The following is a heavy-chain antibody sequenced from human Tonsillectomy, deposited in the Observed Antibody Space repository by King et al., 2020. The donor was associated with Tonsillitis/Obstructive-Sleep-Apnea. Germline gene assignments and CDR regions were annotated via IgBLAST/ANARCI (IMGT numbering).Heavy chain of an antibody. CDR1: GGSISSYY. J-gene: IGHJ4*02. CDR2: IYYSGST. V-gene: IGHV4-59*08. Sequence: QLQESGPGLVKPSETLSLTCTVSGGSISSYYWSWIRQPPGKGLEWIGYIYYSGSTNYNPSLKSRVTISVDTSKNKFALKLSSVTAADTAVYYCARTRYSYGYHFAYWGQGTLVTVSS. CDR3: ARTRYSYGYHFAY. D-gene: IGHD5-18*01.